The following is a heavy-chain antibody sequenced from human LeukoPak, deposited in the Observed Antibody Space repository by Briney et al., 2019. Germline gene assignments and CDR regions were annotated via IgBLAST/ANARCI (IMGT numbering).Heavy chain of an antibody. J-gene: IGHJ4*02. V-gene: IGHV3-20*04. CDR1: GFTFDDYG. Sequence: AGGSLRLSCAASGFTFDDYGMSWVRQAPGKGLEWVSGINWNGGSTGYADSVKGRFTISRDNAKNSLYLQMNSLRAEGTALYYCASAKGTMVRGASYFDYWGQGTLVTVSS. CDR3: ASAKGTMVRGASYFDY. CDR2: INWNGGST. D-gene: IGHD3-10*01.